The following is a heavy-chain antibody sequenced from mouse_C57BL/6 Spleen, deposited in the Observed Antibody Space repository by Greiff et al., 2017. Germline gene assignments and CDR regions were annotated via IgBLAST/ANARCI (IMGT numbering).Heavy chain of an antibody. D-gene: IGHD1-2*01. Sequence: QVQLQQSGAELVKPGASVKISCKASGYAFSSYWMNWVKQRPGKGLEWIGQIYPGDGDTNYNGKFKGKATLTADKSSSTAYMQRSSLTAEDSAVYFCARSDYGHAGGYWGQGTSVTVSS. J-gene: IGHJ4*01. V-gene: IGHV1-80*01. CDR1: GYAFSSYW. CDR2: IYPGDGDT. CDR3: ARSDYGHAGGY.